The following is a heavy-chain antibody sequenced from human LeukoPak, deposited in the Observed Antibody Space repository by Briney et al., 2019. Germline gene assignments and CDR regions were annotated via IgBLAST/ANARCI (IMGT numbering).Heavy chain of an antibody. D-gene: IGHD4-17*01. CDR3: IVFGDSNH. V-gene: IGHV3-74*01. Sequence: GGSLRLSCAASGFTFSSYWMHWVRQAPGKGLVWVSRINSDGSSTSYADSVKGRFTISRDTSKNTLYLQINSLRVEDTAVYYCIVFGDSNHWGQGTLVTVSS. J-gene: IGHJ5*02. CDR1: GFTFSSYW. CDR2: INSDGSST.